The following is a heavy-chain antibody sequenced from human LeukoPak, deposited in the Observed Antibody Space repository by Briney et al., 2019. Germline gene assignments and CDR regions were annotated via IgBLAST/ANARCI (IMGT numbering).Heavy chain of an antibody. CDR1: GFTFSSYS. CDR3: ARDLDYGYYYGMDV. Sequence: PGGSLRLSCAASGFTFSSYSMNWVRQAPGKGLEWVSSISSSSYIYYADSVKGRFTISRDNAKNSLYLQMNSLRAEDTAVYYCARDLDYGYYYGMDVWGQGTTVTVSS. J-gene: IGHJ6*02. CDR2: ISSSSYI. D-gene: IGHD4-17*01. V-gene: IGHV3-21*01.